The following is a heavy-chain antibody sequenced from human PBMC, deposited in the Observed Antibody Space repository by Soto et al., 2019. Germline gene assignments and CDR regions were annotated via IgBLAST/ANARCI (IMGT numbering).Heavy chain of an antibody. V-gene: IGHV4-39*01. CDR3: ARGSGGRLLPYPGGYYYYGMDV. D-gene: IGHD2-15*01. CDR1: GGSISSSSYY. CDR2: IYYSGST. Sequence: PSETLSLTCTVSGGSISSSSYYWGWIRQPPGKGLEWIGSIYYSGSTYYNPSLKSRVTISVDTSKNQFSLKLSSVTAADTAVYYCARGSGGRLLPYPGGYYYYGMDVWGQGTTVTVSS. J-gene: IGHJ6*02.